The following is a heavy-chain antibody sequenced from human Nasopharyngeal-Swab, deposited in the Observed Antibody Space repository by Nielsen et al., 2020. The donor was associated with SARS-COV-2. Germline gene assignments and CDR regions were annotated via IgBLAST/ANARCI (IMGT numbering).Heavy chain of an antibody. V-gene: IGHV3-48*04. CDR2: MSSNSRAI. CDR1: EFSFSSYS. CDR3: ARDRWAAAANIFLDS. Sequence: GESLKISCEASEFSFSSYSMNWVRQAPGKGLEWLSYMSSNSRAIFYADSVKGRFTISRDNTKNFLYLDMNSLRVEDTAVYYCARDRWAAAANIFLDSWGQGTPVTVSS. J-gene: IGHJ4*02. D-gene: IGHD6-13*01.